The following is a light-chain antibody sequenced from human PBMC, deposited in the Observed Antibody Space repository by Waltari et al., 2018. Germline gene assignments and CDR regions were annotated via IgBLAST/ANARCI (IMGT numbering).Light chain of an antibody. Sequence: DIYLTQSPSFLSASVGARVTITCRASQDIHSYLAWYQLRPGQAPRLIIYVASKLQSGVPSRFSGSGTGTDFTLTISGLQPEDFATYYCQHLNSYPLNFGGGTKVEIK. CDR1: QDIHSY. CDR3: QHLNSYPLN. V-gene: IGKV1-9*01. CDR2: VAS. J-gene: IGKJ4*01.